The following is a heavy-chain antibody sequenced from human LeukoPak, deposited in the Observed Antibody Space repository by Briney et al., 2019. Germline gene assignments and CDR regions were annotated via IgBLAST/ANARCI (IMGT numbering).Heavy chain of an antibody. V-gene: IGHV4-39*07. J-gene: IGHJ4*02. D-gene: IGHD6-19*01. CDR3: ARDASVAGTN. Sequence: SETLSLTCTVSGGSMSSSSYYWGWIRQPPGKGLEWIGSIYYSGSTYQNPSLKSRVTISVDKSKNQFSLKLSSVTAADTAVYYCARDASVAGTNWGQGTLVTVSS. CDR2: IYYSGST. CDR1: GGSMSSSSYY.